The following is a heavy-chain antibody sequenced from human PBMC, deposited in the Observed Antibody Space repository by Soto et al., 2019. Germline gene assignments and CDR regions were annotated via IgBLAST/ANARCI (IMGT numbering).Heavy chain of an antibody. CDR1: GGSFSDSH. V-gene: IGHV4-34*01. Sequence: SETLSLTCAVYGGSFSDSHWSWIRQSPGKGLEWIAKIDHNGNTNYNPSLKSRLTMSLDTSRNQFSLRLASVTAADTAVYYCARGIRSPWPWGQGTLVTVSS. CDR3: ARGIRSPWP. CDR2: IDHNGNT. D-gene: IGHD4-17*01. J-gene: IGHJ5*02.